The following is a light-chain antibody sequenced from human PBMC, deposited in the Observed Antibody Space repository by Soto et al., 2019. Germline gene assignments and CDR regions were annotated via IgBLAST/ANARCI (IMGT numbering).Light chain of an antibody. CDR3: QQYSSLWT. V-gene: IGKV3-20*01. J-gene: IGKJ1*01. CDR2: GAS. Sequence: EIVLTQSPGTLSLSPGERATLSCRTSQSVSNNYLAWCQQKPGQAPRLLIYGASSRATGIPDRFSGSGSGTDYTLSISRLEPEDFAVYYCQQYSSLWTFGQGTKVDIK. CDR1: QSVSNNY.